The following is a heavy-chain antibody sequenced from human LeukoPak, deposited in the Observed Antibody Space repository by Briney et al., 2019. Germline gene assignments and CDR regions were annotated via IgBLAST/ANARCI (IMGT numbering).Heavy chain of an antibody. D-gene: IGHD4-11*01. Sequence: SETLCLTCTVSGGSINSYYWSWIRQPPGKGLEWIGYVSDTGSTNYNPSLKSRVTISVDTSKNQFYLKLTSVTAADTAVYYCARTTTTFDDWGHGTLVTVSS. CDR2: VSDTGST. J-gene: IGHJ4*01. V-gene: IGHV4-59*01. CDR3: ARTTTTFDD. CDR1: GGSINSYY.